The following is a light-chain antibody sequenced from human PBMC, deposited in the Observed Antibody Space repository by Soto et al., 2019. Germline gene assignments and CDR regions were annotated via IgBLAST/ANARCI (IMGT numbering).Light chain of an antibody. CDR1: HDIRNY. Sequence: QMTPSTSSLSSSVGDRVPITCRASHDIRNYLAWYQHKPGKVPKLLIYAASTLQSGAPSRFSGSGYGTDFTLTISSLQPEDVATYYCQKYDTARTSAQRAEVDI. V-gene: IGKV1-27*01. CDR3: QKYDTART. CDR2: AAS. J-gene: IGKJ1*01.